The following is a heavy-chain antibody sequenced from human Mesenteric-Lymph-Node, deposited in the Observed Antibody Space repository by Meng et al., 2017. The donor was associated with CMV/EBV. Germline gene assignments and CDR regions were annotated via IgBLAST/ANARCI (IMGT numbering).Heavy chain of an antibody. CDR1: GFSLSTSGMC. CDR2: IDWDDDK. V-gene: IGHV2-70*20. CDR3: ARIRASSGSYYFDY. Sequence: SGPTLVKPTQTLTLTCTFSGFSLSTSGMCVSWVRQPPGKALEWLALIDWDDDKYYSTSLKTRLTISKDTSKNQVVLTMTNMDPVDTATYYCARIRASSGSYYFDYWGQGTLVPSPQ. D-gene: IGHD1-26*01. J-gene: IGHJ4*02.